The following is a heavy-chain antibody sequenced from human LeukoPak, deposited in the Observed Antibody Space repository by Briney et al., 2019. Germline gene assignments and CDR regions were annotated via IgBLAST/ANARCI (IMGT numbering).Heavy chain of an antibody. D-gene: IGHD1-1*01. CDR2: IIPIFGTA. CDR1: GGTFSSYA. J-gene: IGHJ4*02. Sequence: GASVKVSCKASGGTFSSYAISWVRQAPGQGLEWMGGIIPIFGTANYAQKFQGRVTITADESTSTAYMELSSLRSEDAAVYYCARETTGTTVYWGQGTLVTVSS. V-gene: IGHV1-69*13. CDR3: ARETTGTTVY.